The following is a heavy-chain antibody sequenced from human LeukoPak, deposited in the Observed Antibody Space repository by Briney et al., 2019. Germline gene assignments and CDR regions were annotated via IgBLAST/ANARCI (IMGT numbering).Heavy chain of an antibody. V-gene: IGHV3-33*01. D-gene: IGHD6-19*01. J-gene: IGHJ6*02. Sequence: GDLRLSCAAPGFTFSSYGMHWGGQGPGKGLEWVAVIWYDGSSKYYADSVKGRFSISRDNPKNTLYLQMNSMRAEDTAVYYCARAPLGPKERGRYPYYCGMDVWGQGTTVTVSS. CDR3: ARAPLGPKERGRYPYYCGMDV. CDR1: GFTFSSYG. CDR2: IWYDGSSK.